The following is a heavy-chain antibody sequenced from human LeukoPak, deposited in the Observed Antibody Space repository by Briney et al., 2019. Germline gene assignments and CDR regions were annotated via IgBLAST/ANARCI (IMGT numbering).Heavy chain of an antibody. CDR1: GCAIRSYY. J-gene: IGHJ3*02. CDR2: IYYSGST. Sequence: PSETVSLTCTVSGCAIRSYYWSWIRQPPGKGLEWIGYIYYSGSTNYNPSLKSRVTISVDTSKNQFSLELSSVTAADTAVYYCARAPEFGYKLGAFDIWGQGTMATVSS. V-gene: IGHV4-59*01. D-gene: IGHD5-24*01. CDR3: ARAPEFGYKLGAFDI.